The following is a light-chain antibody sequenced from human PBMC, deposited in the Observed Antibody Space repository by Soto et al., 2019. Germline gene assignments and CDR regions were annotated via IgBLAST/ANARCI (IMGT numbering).Light chain of an antibody. V-gene: IGKV4-1*01. CDR3: QQYYSSPYT. J-gene: IGKJ2*01. CDR2: WAS. Sequence: DIVMTQSPDSLAVSLGERATINCKSSQHVLYSSNDKNYLAWYQQKPGQPPQLLIYWASTRESGVPDRFSGSGSGTAFTLTILRLQAEDVAVYYCQQYYSSPYTFGQGTKVEI. CDR1: QHVLYSSNDKNY.